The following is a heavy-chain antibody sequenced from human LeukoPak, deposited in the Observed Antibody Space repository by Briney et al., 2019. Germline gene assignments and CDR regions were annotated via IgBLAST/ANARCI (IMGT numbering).Heavy chain of an antibody. Sequence: SETLSLTCTVSGGSISSHYWSWIRQPPGKGLEWIGYIYYSGSTNYNPSLKSRVTILVDTSKNQFSLKLSSVTAADTAVYYCARSSYYYDSSGSRLYYFDYWGQGTLVTVST. J-gene: IGHJ4*02. V-gene: IGHV4-59*11. CDR2: IYYSGST. D-gene: IGHD3-22*01. CDR1: GGSISSHY. CDR3: ARSSYYYDSSGSRLYYFDY.